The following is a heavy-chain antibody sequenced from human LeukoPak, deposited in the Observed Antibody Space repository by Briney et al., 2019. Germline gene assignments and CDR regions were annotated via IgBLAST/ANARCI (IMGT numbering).Heavy chain of an antibody. CDR2: INAGNGNT. V-gene: IGHV1-3*01. J-gene: IGHJ4*02. D-gene: IGHD3-22*01. CDR1: GYTFTSYA. CDR3: ARDWSRYDSSGYFPSDY. Sequence: ASVKVSCKASGYTFTSYAMHWVRQAPGQRLGWMGWINAGNGNTKYSQKFQGRVTITRDTSASTAYMELSSLRSEDTAVYYCARDWSRYDSSGYFPSDYWGQGTLVTVSS.